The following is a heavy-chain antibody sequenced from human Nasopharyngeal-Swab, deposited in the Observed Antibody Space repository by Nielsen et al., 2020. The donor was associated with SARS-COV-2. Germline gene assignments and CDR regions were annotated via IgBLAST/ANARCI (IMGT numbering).Heavy chain of an antibody. Sequence: SETLSLTCVVFGGTLNGFHWKWIRQTPGKGLEWIGEINDRGSGNYNPSLRSRVTISAGTSKNQFSLKLSSVTAADTAVYYCARDGKGQQLAYYYYYYMDVWGKGTTVTVSS. CDR1: GGTLNGFH. CDR3: ARDGKGQQLAYYYYYYMDV. V-gene: IGHV4-34*01. D-gene: IGHD6-13*01. J-gene: IGHJ6*03. CDR2: INDRGSG.